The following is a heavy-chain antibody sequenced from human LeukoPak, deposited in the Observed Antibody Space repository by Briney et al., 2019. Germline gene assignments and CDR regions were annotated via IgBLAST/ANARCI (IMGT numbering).Heavy chain of an antibody. D-gene: IGHD3-3*01. Sequence: SSETLSLTCTVSGDSLSIGDYYWCWFSQPPGKGREWIGYIYYSGSTYYNPSLKSRVTITVDTAKNQFSLKLSSVTAADTAVYYCARRARITICGVVRGDGMDVWGQGTTVTVSS. CDR1: GDSLSIGDYY. V-gene: IGHV4-30-4*01. CDR2: IYYSGST. CDR3: ARRARITICGVVRGDGMDV. J-gene: IGHJ6*02.